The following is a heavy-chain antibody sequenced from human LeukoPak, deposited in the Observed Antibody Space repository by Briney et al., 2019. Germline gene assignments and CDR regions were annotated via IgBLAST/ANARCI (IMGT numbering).Heavy chain of an antibody. CDR3: ARRGYCSSTSCYGSFFDY. CDR2: IYPGDSDT. J-gene: IGHJ4*02. D-gene: IGHD2-2*01. V-gene: IGHV5-51*01. CDR1: GYSFTSYW. Sequence: GESLKISCKGSGYSFTSYWIGWVRQMPGKGLEWMGIIYPGDSDTRYSPSFQGQVTISADKSISTAYLQWSSLKASDTAMYYCARRGYCSSTSCYGSFFDYWGQGTLVTVSS.